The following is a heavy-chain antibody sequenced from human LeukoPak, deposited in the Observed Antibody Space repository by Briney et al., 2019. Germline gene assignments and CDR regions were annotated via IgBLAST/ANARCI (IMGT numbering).Heavy chain of an antibody. Sequence: SETLSLTCTVSGGSISSYYWSWIRQPPGKGLEWIGEINHSGSTNYNPSLKSRVTISVDTSKNQFSLKLSSVTAADTAVYYCARGMRASDYWGQGTLVTVSS. CDR1: GGSISSYY. CDR2: INHSGST. J-gene: IGHJ4*02. CDR3: ARGMRASDY. V-gene: IGHV4-34*01.